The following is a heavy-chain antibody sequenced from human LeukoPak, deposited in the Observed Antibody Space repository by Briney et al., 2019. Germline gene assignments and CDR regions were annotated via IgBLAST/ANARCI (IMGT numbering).Heavy chain of an antibody. CDR2: FDPEDGET. V-gene: IGHV1-24*01. CDR1: GYTLTELS. CDR3: ATVTGTTFDFDY. J-gene: IGHJ4*02. D-gene: IGHD1-7*01. Sequence: ASVKVSCKVSGYTLTELSMHWVRQAPGKGLEWMGGFDPEDGETIYAQKFQGRVTMTEDTSTDTAYMELSSLRSEDTAVYYCATVTGTTFDFDYWGQGTLVIVSS.